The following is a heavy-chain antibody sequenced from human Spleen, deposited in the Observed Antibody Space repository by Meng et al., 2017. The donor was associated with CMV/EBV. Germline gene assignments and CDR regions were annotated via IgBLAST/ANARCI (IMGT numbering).Heavy chain of an antibody. J-gene: IGHJ6*02. V-gene: IGHV3-20*04. Sequence: GESLKISCVASGFSFSNAWMSWVRQAPGKGLEWVSRIYWNGGRTSYADSVKGRFTISRDNAKNSLYLQMNSLRGEDTALYYCARDHDFWSGQSPMDVWGQGTTVTVSS. CDR1: GFSFSNAW. CDR2: IYWNGGRT. CDR3: ARDHDFWSGQSPMDV. D-gene: IGHD3-3*01.